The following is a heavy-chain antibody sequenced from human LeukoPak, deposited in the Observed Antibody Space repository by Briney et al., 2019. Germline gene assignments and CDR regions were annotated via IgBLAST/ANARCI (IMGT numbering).Heavy chain of an antibody. Sequence: SETLSLTCTVSGGSISTSNYYWGWIRQPPGKGLEWIGNIFYSGSTYYSPSLRSRVTISVDTSKNQFSLKLSSVTAADTAVYYCAGGDRRGSGSKLDYWGQGTLVTVSS. D-gene: IGHD3-10*01. CDR3: AGGDRRGSGSKLDY. V-gene: IGHV4-39*07. CDR2: IFYSGST. J-gene: IGHJ4*02. CDR1: GGSISTSNYY.